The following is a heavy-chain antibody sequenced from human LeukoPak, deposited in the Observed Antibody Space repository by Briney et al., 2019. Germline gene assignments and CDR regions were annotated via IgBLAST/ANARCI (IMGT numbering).Heavy chain of an antibody. V-gene: IGHV4-59*08. CDR3: ARSSYISGQERLDY. J-gene: IGHJ4*02. CDR1: GGSISGYY. CDR2: IHYSGKA. Sequence: SETLSLTCTVSGGSISGYYWTWTRQPPGKGLEWIGQIHYSGKADYNPSLRSRATISVDTSKNQFSLKLSSVTAADTAVYYCARSSYISGQERLDYWGQGTLVTVSS. D-gene: IGHD6-19*01.